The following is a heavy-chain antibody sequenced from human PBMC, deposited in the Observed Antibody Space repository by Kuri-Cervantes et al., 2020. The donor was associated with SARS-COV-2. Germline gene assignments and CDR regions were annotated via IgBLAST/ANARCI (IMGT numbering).Heavy chain of an antibody. D-gene: IGHD6-13*01. V-gene: IGHV4-59*01. CDR1: GGSISGNH. Sequence: GSLSLPCTVSGGSISGNHWNWIRQAPGKGLEWVGYIYSSGSTKYNPSLKSRVTMSVDTAKNQISLTLRSVTAADTAVYFCAQDAGGGYNWFDPWGPGTLVTVSS. J-gene: IGHJ5*02. CDR2: IYSSGST. CDR3: AQDAGGGYNWFDP.